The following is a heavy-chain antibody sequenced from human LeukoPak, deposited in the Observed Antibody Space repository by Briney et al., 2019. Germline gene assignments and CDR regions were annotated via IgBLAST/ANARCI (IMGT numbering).Heavy chain of an antibody. J-gene: IGHJ6*02. CDR2: IYFSGSA. D-gene: IGHD3-10*01. Sequence: PSETLSLTCLVSGGSISSTSYYWGWIRQSPGKGLEWIGTIYFSGSAYYNTSLKSRVTILLDTSKNHFSLELAPVTAADTAVYYCARCGSVIRGGMDFWGQGTTVTVSS. CDR3: ARCGSVIRGGMDF. V-gene: IGHV4-39*07. CDR1: GGSISSTSYY.